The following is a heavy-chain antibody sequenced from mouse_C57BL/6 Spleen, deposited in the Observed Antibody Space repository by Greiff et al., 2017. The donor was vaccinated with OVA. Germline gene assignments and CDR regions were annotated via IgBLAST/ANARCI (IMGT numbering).Heavy chain of an antibody. CDR2: FYPGSGSI. J-gene: IGHJ4*01. CDR1: GYTFTEYA. D-gene: IGHD2-4*01. Sequence: LVESGAELVKPGASVKLSCKASGYTFTEYAIHWVKQSSGQGLEWIGEFYPGSGSIYYNEKFKDKATLTADKSSSTVYMELSRLTSEDSAVYFCARHEEGLRLGLGYWGKGTSVTVSS. CDR3: ARHEEGLRLGLGY. V-gene: IGHV1-62-2*01.